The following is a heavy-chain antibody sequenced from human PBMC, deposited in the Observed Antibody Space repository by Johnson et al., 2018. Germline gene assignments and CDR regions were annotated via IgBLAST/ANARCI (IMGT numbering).Heavy chain of an antibody. Sequence: VQLQESGGGLVQPGRSLRLSCAASGFTFDNYAMHWVRRTPGKGLEWVSVISWNGHTRGYADSVKGRFTVSRDNAKNSLYLQMNSLTAEDTALYYFTKDTNDNHDYDYTFDLWGQGTTVTVSS. D-gene: IGHD4-17*01. CDR2: ISWNGHTR. V-gene: IGHV3-9*01. CDR3: TKDTNDNHDYDYTFDL. CDR1: GFTFDNYA. J-gene: IGHJ3*01.